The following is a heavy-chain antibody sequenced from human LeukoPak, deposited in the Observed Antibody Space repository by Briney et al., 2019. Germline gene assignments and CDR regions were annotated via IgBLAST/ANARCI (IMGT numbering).Heavy chain of an antibody. CDR2: MYHSGST. CDR3: ARDLYGDGSYFDP. V-gene: IGHV4-38-2*02. J-gene: IGHJ5*02. Sequence: SETLSLTCSVSGYSISSAYYWGWIRQPPGKGLEWIGTMYHSGSTNYNPSLKSRVTISADTSKNQFSLILSSVTAADTALYYCARDLYGDGSYFDPWGQGTLVTVSS. CDR1: GYSISSAYY. D-gene: IGHD4-17*01.